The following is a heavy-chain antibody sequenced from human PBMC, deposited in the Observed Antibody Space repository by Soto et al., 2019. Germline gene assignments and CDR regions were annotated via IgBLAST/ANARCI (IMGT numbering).Heavy chain of an antibody. CDR3: ARADILTGYYNYYYGMDV. CDR1: GGSISSYY. J-gene: IGHJ6*02. Sequence: TLSLTCTVSGGSISSYYWSWIRQPPGKGLEWIGYIYYSGSTNYNPSLKSRVTISVDTSKNQFSLKLSSVTAADTAVYYCARADILTGYYNYYYGMDVWGQGTTVTVSS. V-gene: IGHV4-59*01. CDR2: IYYSGST. D-gene: IGHD3-9*01.